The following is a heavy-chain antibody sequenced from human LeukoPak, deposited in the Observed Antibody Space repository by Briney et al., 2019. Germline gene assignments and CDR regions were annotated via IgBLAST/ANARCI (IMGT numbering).Heavy chain of an antibody. CDR2: MNPNSGNT. CDR3: ARGWYQLLFGNDAFDI. D-gene: IGHD2-2*01. V-gene: IGHV1-8*01. J-gene: IGHJ3*02. CDR1: VYTFTSYD. Sequence: ASVKVSCKASVYTFTSYDINWVRQATGQGLEWMGWMNPNSGNTGYAQKFQGRVTMTRNTSIRTAYMELRSLRSEDTAVYYCARGWYQLLFGNDAFDIWGQGTMVTVSS.